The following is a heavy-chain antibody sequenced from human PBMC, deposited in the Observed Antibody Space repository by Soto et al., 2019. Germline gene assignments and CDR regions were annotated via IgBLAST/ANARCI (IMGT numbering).Heavy chain of an antibody. V-gene: IGHV4-39*01. Sequence: SETLSLTCGVSGGSITSADFYWGWIRQPPGKGLEWIGSIFYSGTTDYNPSLRSRVTISLDTSKNQFSLTLSSVTAADTAVYYCARRALGRSSDSWGQRTLVTVSS. J-gene: IGHJ5*01. CDR1: GGSITSADFY. CDR2: IFYSGTT. CDR3: ARRALGRSSDS.